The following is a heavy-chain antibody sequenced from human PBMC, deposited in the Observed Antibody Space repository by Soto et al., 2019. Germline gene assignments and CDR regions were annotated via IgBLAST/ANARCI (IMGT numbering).Heavy chain of an antibody. D-gene: IGHD3-9*01. CDR2: ISSSSSYI. Sequence: GGSLRLSCAASGFTFSSYSMNWVRQAPGKGLEWVSSISSSSSYIYYADSVKGRFTISRDNAKNSLYLQMNSLRAEDTAVYYCVVDWLLDTVGYYYYMDVWGKGTTVTVSS. CDR3: VVDWLLDTVGYYYYMDV. J-gene: IGHJ6*03. V-gene: IGHV3-21*01. CDR1: GFTFSSYS.